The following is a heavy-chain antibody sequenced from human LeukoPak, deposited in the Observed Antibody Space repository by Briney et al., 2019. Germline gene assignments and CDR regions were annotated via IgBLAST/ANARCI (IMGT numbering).Heavy chain of an antibody. CDR2: MYNSGST. V-gene: IGHV4-59*01. Sequence: SETLSLTCTVSGGSISGSYWSWIRQPPGKGLEWIAYMYNSGSTNYNPSLKSRVTISIETSKNQFSLKLSSLTAADTAIYYCARGIESYGGYGYWGQGILVTVSS. D-gene: IGHD4-17*01. CDR3: ARGIESYGGYGY. CDR1: GGSISGSY. J-gene: IGHJ4*02.